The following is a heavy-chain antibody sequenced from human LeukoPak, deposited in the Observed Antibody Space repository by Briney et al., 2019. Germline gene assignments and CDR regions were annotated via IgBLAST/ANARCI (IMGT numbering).Heavy chain of an antibody. Sequence: PSETLSLTCTVSGVSIRSNYWSWVRQPPGKGLEWVGYIYYTGSTKYNPSLKSRVTISVDTSRSQFSLKLNSVTAADTAVYHCARGTYNTSPPDLWGQGTMVTVSS. CDR3: ARGTYNTSPPDL. V-gene: IGHV4-59*01. CDR2: IYYTGST. J-gene: IGHJ3*01. D-gene: IGHD1-14*01. CDR1: GVSIRSNY.